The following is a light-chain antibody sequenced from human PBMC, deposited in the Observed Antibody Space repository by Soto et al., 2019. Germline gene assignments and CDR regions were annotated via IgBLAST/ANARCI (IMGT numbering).Light chain of an antibody. CDR1: QSVSSSY. V-gene: IGKV3-15*01. J-gene: IGKJ5*01. CDR2: GAS. CDR3: QQYNNWPPIT. Sequence: IELTQSPGTLSLSPGERATLSYRPSQSVSSSYLAWYQQKPGQAPRLVIYGASTRATGIPARFSGSGSGTEFTLTISSLQSEDFAVYYCQQYNNWPPITFGQGTRLEIK.